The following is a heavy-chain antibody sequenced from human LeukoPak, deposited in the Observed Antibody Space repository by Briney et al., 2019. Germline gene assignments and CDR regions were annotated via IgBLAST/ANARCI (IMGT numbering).Heavy chain of an antibody. D-gene: IGHD1-26*01. CDR1: GFTFSSYW. CDR2: INSDGSST. V-gene: IGHV3-74*01. Sequence: PGGSLRLSCVASGFTFSSYWMHWVRQAPGKGLVWVSRINSDGSSTSYADPVKGRFTISRDNAKNTLYLQMNSLRAEDTAVYYCARGLREVGATKGGYFDYWGQGTLVTVSS. CDR3: ARGLREVGATKGGYFDY. J-gene: IGHJ4*02.